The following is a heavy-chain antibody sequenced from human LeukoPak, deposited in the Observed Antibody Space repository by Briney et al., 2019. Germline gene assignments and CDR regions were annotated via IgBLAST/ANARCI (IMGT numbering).Heavy chain of an antibody. CDR1: LYFFSIYT. Sequence: ALRLSCAASLYFFSIYTIYWVREAPGTGLGWGADISYDGSKKSYADSVKGRFTISRDNSKNTLYVQMNSLRAEDTAVYYCARGAHKRDDYGGFFDYWGQGTLVTVSS. V-gene: IGHV3-30*04. CDR3: ARGAHKRDDYGGFFDY. D-gene: IGHD4-23*01. CDR2: ISYDGSKK. J-gene: IGHJ4*02.